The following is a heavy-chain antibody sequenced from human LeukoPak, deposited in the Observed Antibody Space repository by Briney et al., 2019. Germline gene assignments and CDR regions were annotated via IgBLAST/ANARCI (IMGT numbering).Heavy chain of an antibody. CDR1: RVSISGYF. J-gene: IGHJ4*02. V-gene: IGHV4-34*01. CDR2: INHGGST. D-gene: IGHD3-10*01. Sequence: SETLSLTCGVNRVSISGYFWNWIRQPPGKGLEWIGEINHGGSTNYNPSLKSRVTISVDTSKKQFSLKLTSVTAADTAVYYCARGAHYYASGSLMWYWGQGTLVTVSS. CDR3: ARGAHYYASGSLMWY.